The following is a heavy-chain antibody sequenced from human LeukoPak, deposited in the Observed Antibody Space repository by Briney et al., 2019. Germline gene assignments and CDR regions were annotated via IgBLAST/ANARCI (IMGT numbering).Heavy chain of an antibody. CDR3: ARGMWYYDSSGYYPGAFDI. Sequence: SETLSLTCTVSGGSISSYYWSWIRQPPGKGLEWIGYIYYSGSTNYNPSLKSRVTISVDTSKNQLSLKLSSVTAADTAVYYCARGMWYYDSSGYYPGAFDIWGQGTMVTVSS. D-gene: IGHD3-22*01. CDR2: IYYSGST. J-gene: IGHJ3*02. CDR1: GGSISSYY. V-gene: IGHV4-59*01.